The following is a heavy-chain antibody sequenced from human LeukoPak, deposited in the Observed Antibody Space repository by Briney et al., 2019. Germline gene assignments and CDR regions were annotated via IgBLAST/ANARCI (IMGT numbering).Heavy chain of an antibody. D-gene: IGHD2-8*01. CDR3: ARASCTNGVCYFDY. V-gene: IGHV4-59*01. CDR2: IYYSGST. Sequence: PSETLSLTCTVSGGSISSYYWSWIRQPPGKGLESIGYIYYSGSTNYNPSLKSRVIISVDTSKNQFSLQPSSVTAADTAVYYCARASCTNGVCYFDYWGQGTLVTVSS. J-gene: IGHJ4*02. CDR1: GGSISSYY.